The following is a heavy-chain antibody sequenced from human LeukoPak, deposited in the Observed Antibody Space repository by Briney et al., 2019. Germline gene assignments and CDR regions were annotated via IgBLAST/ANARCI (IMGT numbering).Heavy chain of an antibody. V-gene: IGHV4-30-2*01. CDR3: ARGEIVPAALGAFDI. D-gene: IGHD2-2*01. J-gene: IGHJ3*02. CDR2: IYRSGST. Sequence: PSETLSLTCTVSGGSISSGGYYWSWIRQPPGKGLEWIGYIYRSGSTYYNPSLKSRVTISVDRSKNQFSLKLSSVTAADTAVYYCARGEIVPAALGAFDIWGQGTMVTVSS. CDR1: GGSISSGGYY.